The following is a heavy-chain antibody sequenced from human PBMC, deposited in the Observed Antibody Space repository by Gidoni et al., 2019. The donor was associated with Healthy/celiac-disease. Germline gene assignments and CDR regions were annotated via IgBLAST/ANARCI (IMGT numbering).Heavy chain of an antibody. V-gene: IGHV3-53*01. D-gene: IGHD3-10*01. CDR1: GFTASSNY. Sequence: EVQLVESGGGLIQPGGSLRLSCAASGFTASSNYMSWVRQAPGKGLEWVSVIYSGGSTYYADSVKGRFTISRDNSKNTLYLQMNSLRAEDTAVYYCARADRWFGELFPAFDIWGQGTMVTVSS. CDR2: IYSGGST. CDR3: ARADRWFGELFPAFDI. J-gene: IGHJ3*02.